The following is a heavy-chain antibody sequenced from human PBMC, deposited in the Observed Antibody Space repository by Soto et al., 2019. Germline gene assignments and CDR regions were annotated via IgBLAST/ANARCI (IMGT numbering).Heavy chain of an antibody. CDR2: ISGSGGST. J-gene: IGHJ4*02. V-gene: IGHV3-23*01. CDR3: APPYSSGWSPIH. D-gene: IGHD6-19*01. Sequence: GGSLRLSCAASGFTFSSYAMSWVRQAPGKGLEWVSAISGSGGSTYYADSVKGRFTISRDNSKNTLYLQMNSLRAEDTAVYYCAPPYSSGWSPIHWGQGTLVTVSS. CDR1: GFTFSSYA.